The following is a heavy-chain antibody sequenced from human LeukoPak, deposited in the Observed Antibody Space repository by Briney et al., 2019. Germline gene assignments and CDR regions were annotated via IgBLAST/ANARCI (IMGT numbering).Heavy chain of an antibody. CDR2: ISWNSGSI. CDR3: AKGLGALQNWYFDL. J-gene: IGHJ2*01. D-gene: IGHD2-15*01. CDR1: GFTFSSYG. V-gene: IGHV3-9*01. Sequence: PGGSLRLSCAASGFTFSSYGMHWVRQAPGKGLEWVSGISWNSGSIGYADSVKGRFTISRDNAKNSLYLQMNSLRAEDTALYYCAKGLGALQNWYFDLWGRGTLVTVSS.